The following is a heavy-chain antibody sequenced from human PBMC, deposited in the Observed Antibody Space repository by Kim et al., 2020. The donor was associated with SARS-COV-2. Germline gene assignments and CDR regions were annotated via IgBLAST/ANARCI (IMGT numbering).Heavy chain of an antibody. V-gene: IGHV4-39*01. D-gene: IGHD4-17*01. J-gene: IGHJ4*02. CDR3: ARQKDYGGNSDDY. CDR1: GGSISSSSYY. CDR2: IYYSGST. Sequence: SETLSLTCTVSGGSISSSSYYWGWIRQPPGKGLEWIGSIYYSGSTYYNPSLKSRVTISVDTSKNQFSLKLSSVTAADTAVYYCARQKDYGGNSDDYWGQG.